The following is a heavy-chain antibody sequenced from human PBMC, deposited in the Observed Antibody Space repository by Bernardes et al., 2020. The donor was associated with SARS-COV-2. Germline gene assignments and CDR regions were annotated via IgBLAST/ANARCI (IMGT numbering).Heavy chain of an antibody. V-gene: IGHV3-15*01. CDR3: TTMTISYDSSGYYPAGDAFDI. D-gene: IGHD3-22*01. CDR1: GFTFINAW. CDR2: IKSKTDGGTT. Sequence: GGSLRLPCAASGFTFINAWMSWFRQAPGKGLDWVGRIKSKTDGGTTDYAAPVKCRSTISRDDTKNTLYLQTNSLKTEDTAVYYCTTMTISYDSSGYYPAGDAFDIWGQGTMVTVSS. J-gene: IGHJ3*02.